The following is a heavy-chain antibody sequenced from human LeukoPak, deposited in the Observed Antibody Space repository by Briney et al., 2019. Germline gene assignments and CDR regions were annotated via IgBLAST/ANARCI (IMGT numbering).Heavy chain of an antibody. Sequence: KSSETLSLTCTASGGSISSSPYYWGWIRQPPGKGLEWIGTNYYRGSTYSNPSLNARVTISFDTSKNQSSLRLRSLTAADTALYYCARHYVADGILSTFDPWGQGTMVTVSS. V-gene: IGHV4-39*01. D-gene: IGHD2-15*01. CDR3: ARHYVADGILSTFDP. CDR1: GGSISSSPYY. J-gene: IGHJ5*02. CDR2: NYYRGST.